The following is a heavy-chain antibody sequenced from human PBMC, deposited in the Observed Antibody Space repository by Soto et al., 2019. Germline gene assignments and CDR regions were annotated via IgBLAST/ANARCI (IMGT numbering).Heavy chain of an antibody. V-gene: IGHV4-59*08. CDR3: ARHLGGSYSVDS. Sequence: SETLSLTCTVSGDYISSYYLSWLRQPPGKGLEWIGYISYSGSTNYNPSLKSRVTISLDTSKNQFSLKLSSVTAADTAVYYCARHLGGSYSVDSWGQGTLVTVSS. J-gene: IGHJ4*02. D-gene: IGHD6-19*01. CDR1: GDYISSYY. CDR2: ISYSGST.